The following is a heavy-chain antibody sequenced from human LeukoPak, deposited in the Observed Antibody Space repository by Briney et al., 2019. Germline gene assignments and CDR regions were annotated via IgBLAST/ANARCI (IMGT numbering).Heavy chain of an antibody. V-gene: IGHV4-4*07. CDR2: IYTSGST. D-gene: IGHD2-15*01. J-gene: IGHJ6*03. CDR3: AREYCSGGSCYYYYYMDV. Sequence: SETLSLTCTVSGGSISSYYWSWIRQPAGKGLEWIGRIYTSGSTNYNPSLKSRVTMSVDTSKNQFSLKLSSVTAADTAVYYCAREYCSGGSCYYYYYMDVWGKGTTVTVSS. CDR1: GGSISSYY.